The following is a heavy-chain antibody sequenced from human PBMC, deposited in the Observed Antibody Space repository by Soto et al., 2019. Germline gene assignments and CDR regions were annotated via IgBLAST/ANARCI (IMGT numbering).Heavy chain of an antibody. J-gene: IGHJ2*01. Sequence: EVQLLESGGGLVQPGGSLRLSCAASGFTFSSYAMSWVRQAPGKGLEWVSAISGSGGSTYYADSVKGRFTISRDNSKNXLYLQMSSLRAEDTAVYYCAKDRGQWLAPDWYFDLWGRGTLVTVSS. V-gene: IGHV3-23*01. CDR2: ISGSGGST. D-gene: IGHD6-19*01. CDR1: GFTFSSYA. CDR3: AKDRGQWLAPDWYFDL.